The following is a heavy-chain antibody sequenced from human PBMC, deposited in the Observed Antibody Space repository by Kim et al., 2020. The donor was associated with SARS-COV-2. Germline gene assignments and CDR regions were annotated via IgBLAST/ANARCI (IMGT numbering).Heavy chain of an antibody. J-gene: IGHJ4*02. CDR3: AKDSRGAFDN. D-gene: IGHD1-26*01. CDR2: GRGGST. Sequence: GRGGSTFFADSGKGRFTISRENSKSTLYLQMNSLRADDTAVYYCAKDSRGAFDNWGQGTLVTVSS. V-gene: IGHV3-23*01.